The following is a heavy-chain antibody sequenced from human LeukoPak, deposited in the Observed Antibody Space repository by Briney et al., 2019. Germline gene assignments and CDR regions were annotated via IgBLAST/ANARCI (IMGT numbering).Heavy chain of an antibody. CDR2: VSGHNGDR. CDR1: GYTFTTYG. CDR3: ARDTSYDFWSDPTELFDI. J-gene: IGHJ3*02. D-gene: IGHD3-3*01. Sequence: ASVKVSCKASGYTFTTYGISWTRQAPGQGLEWVGWVSGHNGDRNYAQKLQGRVTVTTDTSTSTAYMELRSLRSDDTAVYYCARDTSYDFWSDPTELFDIWGQGTMVTVSS. V-gene: IGHV1-18*01.